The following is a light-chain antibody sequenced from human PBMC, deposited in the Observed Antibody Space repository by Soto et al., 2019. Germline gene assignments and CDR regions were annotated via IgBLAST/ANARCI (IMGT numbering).Light chain of an antibody. CDR2: LNSDGSH. Sequence: QSVLTQSPSASASLGASVKLTCTLSSGHSSYAIAWHQQQPEKGPRFLMKLNSDGSHSKGDGIPDRFSGSSSGTERYLTISSLRSEDEADYYCQTWDTGIRVFGGGTKLTVL. CDR1: SGHSSYA. CDR3: QTWDTGIRV. J-gene: IGLJ3*02. V-gene: IGLV4-69*01.